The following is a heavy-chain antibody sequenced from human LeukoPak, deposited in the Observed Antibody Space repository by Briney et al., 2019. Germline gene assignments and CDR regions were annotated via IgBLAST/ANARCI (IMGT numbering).Heavy chain of an antibody. V-gene: IGHV1-69*04. J-gene: IGHJ5*02. Sequence: SVTVSCKGSGGTYSNNAISWVRQAPGQGLEWMGRIIPILGIANYAQKFQGRVTITADKSTSTAYMELSSLRSEDTAVYYCATAHLYEYYDSSGYQESLYVPGGEGTLVTVSS. CDR2: IIPILGIA. CDR1: GGTYSNNA. D-gene: IGHD3-22*01. CDR3: ATAHLYEYYDSSGYQESLYVP.